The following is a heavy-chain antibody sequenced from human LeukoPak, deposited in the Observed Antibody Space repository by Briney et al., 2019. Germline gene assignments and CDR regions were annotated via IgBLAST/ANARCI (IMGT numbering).Heavy chain of an antibody. V-gene: IGHV4-59*01. CDR2: IYYSGST. CDR3: ARVYSSSWLHSYYGMDV. Sequence: PSETLSLTCTVSGGSISSYYWSWIRQPPGKGLEWIGYIYYSGSTNYNSSLKSRVTISVDTSKNQFSLKLSSVTAADTAVYYCARVYSSSWLHSYYGMDVWGQGTTVTVSS. D-gene: IGHD6-13*01. CDR1: GGSISSYY. J-gene: IGHJ6*02.